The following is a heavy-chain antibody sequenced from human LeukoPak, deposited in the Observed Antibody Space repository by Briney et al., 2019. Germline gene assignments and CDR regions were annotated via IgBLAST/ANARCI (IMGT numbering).Heavy chain of an antibody. J-gene: IGHJ6*03. V-gene: IGHV1-2*02. Sequence: ASVQVSCKASGYIFTGYWIHWVRQAPGQGLEWMGFINPNSGNTNYAQKFQGRVTMTRDTSISTAYMELNRLRSDDTAVYYCARGLVPRYYYYMDVWGKGTTVTVSS. CDR2: INPNSGNT. D-gene: IGHD2-2*01. CDR1: GYIFTGYW. CDR3: ARGLVPRYYYYMDV.